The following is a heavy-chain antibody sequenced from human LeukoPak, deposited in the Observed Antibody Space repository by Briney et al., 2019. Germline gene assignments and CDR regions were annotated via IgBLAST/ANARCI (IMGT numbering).Heavy chain of an antibody. Sequence: SETLSLTCTVSGGSISSGGYYWSWIRQPPGKGLEWIGYIYHSGSTYYNPSLKSRVTISVDRSKNQFSLKLSSVTAADTAVYYCAVALPHYYYYYMDVWGKGTTVTVSS. CDR1: GGSISSGGYY. CDR3: AVALPHYYYYYMDV. V-gene: IGHV4-30-2*01. CDR2: IYHSGST. J-gene: IGHJ6*03.